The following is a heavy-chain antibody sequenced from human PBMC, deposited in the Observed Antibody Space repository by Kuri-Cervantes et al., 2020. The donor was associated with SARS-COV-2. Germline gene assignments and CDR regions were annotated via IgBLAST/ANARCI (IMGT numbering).Heavy chain of an antibody. Sequence: LSLTCAASGFTFSSYSMNWVRQAPGKGLEWVSSISSSSSYIYYADSVKGRLTISRDNAKNSLYLQMNSLRAEDTAVYYCARDHGDYYFDHWGQGTLVTVSS. CDR3: ARDHGDYYFDH. CDR2: ISSSSSYI. V-gene: IGHV3-21*01. J-gene: IGHJ4*02. D-gene: IGHD4-17*01. CDR1: GFTFSSYS.